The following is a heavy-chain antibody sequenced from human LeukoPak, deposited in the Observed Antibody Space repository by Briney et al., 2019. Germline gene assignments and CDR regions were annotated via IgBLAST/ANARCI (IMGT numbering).Heavy chain of an antibody. J-gene: IGHJ3*01. V-gene: IGHV4-38-2*01. CDR3: ARLLDWAAL. CDR1: GYSISSGYY. D-gene: IGHD6-6*01. Sequence: PSQTLSLTCAVPGYSISSGYYWGWIRQPPGKGLEWIGSIYHSGSTYYNPSLKSRVTISVDTSKNQFSLKLSSVTAADTAVYYCARLLDWAALWGQGTMVTVSS. CDR2: IYHSGST.